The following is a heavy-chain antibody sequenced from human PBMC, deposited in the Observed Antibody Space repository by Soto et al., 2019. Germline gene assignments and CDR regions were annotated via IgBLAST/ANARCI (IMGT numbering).Heavy chain of an antibody. Sequence: QLQLQESGSGLVKPSQTLSLTCAVSGGSIRSGGYSWSWIRQAPGKGLEWIGYVYQSGNAYYNPYLQSRDAMSIDRSKNESSLRLSSVTAAATAVYYCARVEYDTKPYYYDQWGQGVLVTVSP. J-gene: IGHJ5*02. CDR1: GGSIRSGGYS. CDR3: ARVEYDTKPYYYDQ. D-gene: IGHD3-22*01. V-gene: IGHV4-30-2*01. CDR2: VYQSGNA.